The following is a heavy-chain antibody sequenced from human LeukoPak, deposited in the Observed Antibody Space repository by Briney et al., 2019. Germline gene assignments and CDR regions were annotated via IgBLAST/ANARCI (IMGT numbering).Heavy chain of an antibody. D-gene: IGHD2-15*01. CDR3: AKARGYCSGGSCFVGGY. CDR1: GFTFSSYA. Sequence: PGGSLRLSCAASGFTFSSYAMSWVRQAPGKGLEWVSAISGSGGSTYYADSVKGRFTISRDNSKNTLYLQMNSLRAEDTAVYYCAKARGYCSGGSCFVGGYWGQGTLVTVSS. V-gene: IGHV3-23*01. CDR2: ISGSGGST. J-gene: IGHJ4*02.